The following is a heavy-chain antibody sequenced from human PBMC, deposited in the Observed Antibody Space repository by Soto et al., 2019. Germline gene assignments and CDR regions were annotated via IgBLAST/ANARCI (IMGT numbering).Heavy chain of an antibody. V-gene: IGHV3-64*04. CDR1: GFTLSGYA. D-gene: IGHD2-2*01. CDR3: ARDDANIVVVPAAIRLFYYYYMYV. CDR2: ISSNGVGT. Sequence: GGSLRLSCAASGFTLSGYAMDWVRQAPGKGLEYVSCISSNGVGTYYANSVKGRFTISRDNSKNTLYLQMNSLRAEDTAVYYCARDDANIVVVPAAIRLFYYYYMYVWGKGTTVTVSS. J-gene: IGHJ6*03.